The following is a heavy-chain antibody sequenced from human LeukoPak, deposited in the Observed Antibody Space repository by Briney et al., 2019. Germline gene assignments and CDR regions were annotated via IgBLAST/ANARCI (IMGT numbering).Heavy chain of an antibody. CDR1: GFTFSSYA. V-gene: IGHV3-30-3*01. Sequence: GGSLRLSCAASGFTFSSYAMQWVRQAPGKGLEWVAVISYEGSNKYYADSVKGRFTISRDNSKNTLYLQMNSLRAEDTAVYYCARDPYYDSSGYYSNWFDPWGQGTLVTVSS. D-gene: IGHD3-22*01. J-gene: IGHJ5*02. CDR3: ARDPYYDSSGYYSNWFDP. CDR2: ISYEGSNK.